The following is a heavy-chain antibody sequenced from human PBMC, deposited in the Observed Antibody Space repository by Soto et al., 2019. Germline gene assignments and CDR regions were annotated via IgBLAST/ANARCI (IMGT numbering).Heavy chain of an antibody. CDR2: IYYSGST. Sequence: SETLSLTCTVSGGSISSGGYYWSWIRQHPGKGLEWIGYIYYSGSTNYNPSLKSRVTISVDTSKNQFSLKLSSVTAADTAVYYCARGGGSFSFDCWGQGTLVTVSS. CDR3: ARGGGSFSFDC. D-gene: IGHD1-26*01. CDR1: GGSISSGGYY. V-gene: IGHV4-61*08. J-gene: IGHJ4*02.